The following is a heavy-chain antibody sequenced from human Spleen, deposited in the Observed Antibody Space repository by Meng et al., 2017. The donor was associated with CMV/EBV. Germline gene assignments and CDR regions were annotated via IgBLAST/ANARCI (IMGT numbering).Heavy chain of an antibody. CDR1: GFTSSRYA. V-gene: IGHV3-23*01. J-gene: IGHJ4*02. CDR2: ISGGGGTT. CDR3: AREGEWLGDSLDY. Sequence: GESLKISCAASGFTSSRYAMSWVRQAPGKGLEWVSTISGGGGTTYYAASVKGRFTISRDNSMSTLYLRMYSLRAEDTAVYYCAREGEWLGDSLDYWGQGTLVTVSS. D-gene: IGHD6-19*01.